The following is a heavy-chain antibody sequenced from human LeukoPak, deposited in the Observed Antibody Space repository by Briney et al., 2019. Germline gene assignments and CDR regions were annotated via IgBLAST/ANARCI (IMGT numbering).Heavy chain of an antibody. Sequence: ASVKVSCKASGYTFTSYYMHWVRQAPGQGLEWMGIINPSGGSTSYAQKFQGRVTMNRDTSTSTVYMELSSLRSEDTAGYYCARPYYYGSGYYGMDVWGQGTTVTVSS. CDR1: GYTFTSYY. CDR3: ARPYYYGSGYYGMDV. CDR2: INPSGGST. V-gene: IGHV1-46*01. J-gene: IGHJ6*02. D-gene: IGHD3-10*01.